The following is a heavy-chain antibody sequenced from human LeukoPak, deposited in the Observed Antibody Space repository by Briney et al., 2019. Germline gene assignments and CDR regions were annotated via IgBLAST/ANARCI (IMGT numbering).Heavy chain of an antibody. CDR1: GFTFSNYG. CDR3: ARAHTKGDCSGGSCYFDY. J-gene: IGHJ4*02. D-gene: IGHD2-15*01. V-gene: IGHV3-30*03. CDR2: ISYDGSNK. Sequence: GGSLRLSRAVSGFTFSNYGMHWVRQAPGKGLEWVAVISYDGSNKYYADSVKGRFTISRDNSKNTLYLQMNSLRAEDTAVYYCARAHTKGDCSGGSCYFDYWGQGTLVTVSS.